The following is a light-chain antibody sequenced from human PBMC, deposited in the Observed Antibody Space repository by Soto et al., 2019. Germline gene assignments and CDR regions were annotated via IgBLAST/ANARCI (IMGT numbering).Light chain of an antibody. Sequence: EIVLTQSPGTLSLSPGERATLSCRASQSVSSSYLAWYQQKPGQAPRLLIYGASSRATGIQDRFSGSGSGTDFTLTISRLEPEDFAVYYFQQYGSSLTGTFGQWTKVEIK. J-gene: IGKJ1*01. CDR3: QQYGSSLTGT. CDR2: GAS. CDR1: QSVSSSY. V-gene: IGKV3-20*01.